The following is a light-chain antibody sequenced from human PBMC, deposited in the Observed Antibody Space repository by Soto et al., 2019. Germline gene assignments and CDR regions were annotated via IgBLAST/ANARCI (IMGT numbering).Light chain of an antibody. CDR1: QSVRSNY. V-gene: IGKV3-20*01. Sequence: EIVLPQSPGTLSLSPGERATLSCRASQSVRSNYLAWYQQKPGQAPRLLIYGASSRATGIPDRFSGTGSGTVFTLTISRLEPEDFAVYYCQQYGGSPYTFGQGTKLEIK. CDR2: GAS. J-gene: IGKJ2*01. CDR3: QQYGGSPYT.